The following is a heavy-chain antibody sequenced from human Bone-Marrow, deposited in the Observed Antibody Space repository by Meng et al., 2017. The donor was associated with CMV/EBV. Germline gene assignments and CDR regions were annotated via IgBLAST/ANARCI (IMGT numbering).Heavy chain of an antibody. Sequence: ASVKVSCKASGYTFSDYFLHWVRQAPGRGLEWMGWINPKSGVTNYAQRFQDRVTMTTDTSIRTLYMDLSRLTSDDTAIFYCARDLGVGVSGNWGQGTLVTVSS. D-gene: IGHD3-3*01. CDR3: ARDLGVGVSGN. V-gene: IGHV1-2*02. CDR1: GYTFSDYF. J-gene: IGHJ4*03. CDR2: INPKSGVT.